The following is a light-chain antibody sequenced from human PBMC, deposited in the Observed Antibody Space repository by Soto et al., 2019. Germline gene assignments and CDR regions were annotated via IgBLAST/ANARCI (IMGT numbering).Light chain of an antibody. CDR2: DAS. Sequence: EIVVTQSPATLSVSPGERVTLSCRASQSVSSSLAWYQQKPGQAPRLLISDASSRATGISDRFSGSGSGTDFTLTIRRLEPEDFAVYYCQQYGRSPWTFGQGTKVDIK. V-gene: IGKV3-20*01. CDR3: QQYGRSPWT. CDR1: QSVSSS. J-gene: IGKJ1*01.